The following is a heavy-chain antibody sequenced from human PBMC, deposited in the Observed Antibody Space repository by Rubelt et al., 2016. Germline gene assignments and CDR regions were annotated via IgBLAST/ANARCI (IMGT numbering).Heavy chain of an antibody. Sequence: EVQLVQSGPEVKKPGESLKISCKGSGYSFTTYWIGWVRQMPGKGLEWMGIIYPGDSDTRYSPCFHGQVTSSADKSSSTAYLQWSSLKASDTAMYYCARLERFFGPFDPWGQGSLVTVSS. CDR3: ARLERFFGPFDP. CDR1: GYSFTTYW. V-gene: IGHV5-51*01. J-gene: IGHJ5*02. CDR2: IYPGDSDT. D-gene: IGHD1-1*01.